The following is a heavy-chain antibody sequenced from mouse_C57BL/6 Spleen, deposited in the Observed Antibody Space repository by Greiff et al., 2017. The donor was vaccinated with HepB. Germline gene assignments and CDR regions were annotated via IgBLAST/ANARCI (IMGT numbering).Heavy chain of an antibody. J-gene: IGHJ4*01. V-gene: IGHV1-64*01. CDR1: GYTFTSYW. D-gene: IGHD2-3*01. CDR2: IHPNSGST. CDR3: ARWDGYYDAMDY. Sequence: VKLQQPGAELVKPGASVKLSCKASGYTFTSYWMHWVKQRPGQGLEWIGMIHPNSGSTNYNEKFKSKATLTVDKSSSTAYMQLSSLTSEDSAVYYCARWDGYYDAMDYWGQGTSVTVSS.